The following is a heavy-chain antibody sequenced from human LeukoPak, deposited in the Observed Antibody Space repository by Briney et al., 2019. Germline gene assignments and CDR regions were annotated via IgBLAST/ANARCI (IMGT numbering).Heavy chain of an antibody. Sequence: SVKVSCKASVGTFSSYAISWVRQAPGQGLEWMGRIIPILGIANYAQKFQGRVTITAHKSTSTAYMELSSLRSEDTAVYYCARDMGDTAMVTDYYCYGMDVWGQGTTVTVSS. CDR3: ARDMGDTAMVTDYYCYGMDV. J-gene: IGHJ6*02. D-gene: IGHD5-18*01. CDR1: VGTFSSYA. CDR2: IIPILGIA. V-gene: IGHV1-69*04.